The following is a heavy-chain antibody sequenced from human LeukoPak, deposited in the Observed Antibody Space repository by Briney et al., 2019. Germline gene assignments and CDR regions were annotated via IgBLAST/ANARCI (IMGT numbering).Heavy chain of an antibody. V-gene: IGHV1-24*01. D-gene: IGHD3-22*01. J-gene: IGHJ3*02. Sequence: GASVKVSCKVSGYTLTELSMHWVRQAPGKGLEWMGGLDPEDGETIYAQKFQGRVTMTEDTSTDTAYMELSSLRSEDTAVYYCATASNYYDSSGPAFDIWGQGTMVTVSS. CDR2: LDPEDGET. CDR3: ATASNYYDSSGPAFDI. CDR1: GYTLTELS.